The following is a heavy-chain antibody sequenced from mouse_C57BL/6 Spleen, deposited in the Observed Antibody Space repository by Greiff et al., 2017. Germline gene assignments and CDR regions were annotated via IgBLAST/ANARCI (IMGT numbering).Heavy chain of an antibody. Sequence: QVQLKQSGAELVRPGTSVKVSCKASGYAFTNYLIEWVKQRPGQGLEWIGVINPGSGGTNYNEKFKGKATLTADKSSSTAYMQLSSLTSEDSAVYFCARWDGYYAYAMDYWGQGTSVTVSS. V-gene: IGHV1-54*01. CDR3: ARWDGYYAYAMDY. CDR2: INPGSGGT. D-gene: IGHD2-3*01. J-gene: IGHJ4*01. CDR1: GYAFTNYL.